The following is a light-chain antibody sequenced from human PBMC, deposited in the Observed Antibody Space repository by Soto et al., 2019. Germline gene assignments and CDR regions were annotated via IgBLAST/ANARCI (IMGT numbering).Light chain of an antibody. CDR2: AAS. CDR3: QQTYSTPRLT. V-gene: IGKV1-39*01. J-gene: IGKJ4*01. Sequence: DVQLTQSPSSLSASVGDRVTITCRANQSISNFLNGYQRKHGEAPKLLIYAASNLQSGVPSRFSGSGSATDFALTISGLQPDDFATYYCQQTYSTPRLTFGGGTKV. CDR1: QSISNF.